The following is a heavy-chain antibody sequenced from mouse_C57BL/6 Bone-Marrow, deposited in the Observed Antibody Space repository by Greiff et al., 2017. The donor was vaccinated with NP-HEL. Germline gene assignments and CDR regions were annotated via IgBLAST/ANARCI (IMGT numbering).Heavy chain of an antibody. J-gene: IGHJ3*01. Sequence: AASGFTFSSYAMSWVRQTPEKRLEWVATISDGGSYTYYPDNVKGRFTISRDNAKNNLYLQMSHLKSEDTAMYYCAREGVTTSWFAYWGQGTLVTVSA. V-gene: IGHV5-4*01. CDR2: ISDGGSYT. CDR3: AREGVTTSWFAY. CDR1: GFTFSSYA. D-gene: IGHD2-2*01.